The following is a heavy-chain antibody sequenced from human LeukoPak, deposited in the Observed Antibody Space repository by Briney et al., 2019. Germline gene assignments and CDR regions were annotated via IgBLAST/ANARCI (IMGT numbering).Heavy chain of an antibody. V-gene: IGHV3-7*01. Sequence: GGSLRLSCAASGFSFITYWMTWVRQAPGKGLEWEASIKPDGSEKFYVDSVEGRFTISRDNARNSLFLQMNSLRAEDTALYYCATGGTWDPDYWGQGTLVTVSS. CDR2: IKPDGSEK. CDR3: ATGGTWDPDY. D-gene: IGHD1-1*01. CDR1: GFSFITYW. J-gene: IGHJ4*02.